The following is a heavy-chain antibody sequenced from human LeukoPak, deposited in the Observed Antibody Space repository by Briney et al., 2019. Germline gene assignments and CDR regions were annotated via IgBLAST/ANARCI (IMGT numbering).Heavy chain of an antibody. D-gene: IGHD2-2*01. Sequence: SETPSLTCTVSGGSTSSFYWSWIPEPPRKGLEWIGYIYYSGTTNYNPSLKSRVTISVDTSNNQFSLKLSSVTAADTAVYYCARKKYAHYFDYWGQGTLVTVSS. V-gene: IGHV4-59*12. J-gene: IGHJ4*02. CDR2: IYYSGTT. CDR3: ARKKYAHYFDY. CDR1: GGSTSSFY.